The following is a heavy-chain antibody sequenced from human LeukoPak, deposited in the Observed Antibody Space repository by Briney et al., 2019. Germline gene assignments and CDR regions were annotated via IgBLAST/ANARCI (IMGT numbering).Heavy chain of an antibody. D-gene: IGHD3-3*01. CDR1: GFTVSSNY. CDR2: IYSGGST. CDR3: ARDPYDFWRGPPGAFDI. V-gene: IGHV3-66*01. J-gene: IGHJ3*02. Sequence: GGSLRLSCAASGFTVSSNYMSWVRQAPGKGLEWVSVIYSGGSTYYADSVKGRFTISRDNSQNTLYLQMNSLRAEDTAVYYCARDPYDFWRGPPGAFDIWGQGTMVTVSS.